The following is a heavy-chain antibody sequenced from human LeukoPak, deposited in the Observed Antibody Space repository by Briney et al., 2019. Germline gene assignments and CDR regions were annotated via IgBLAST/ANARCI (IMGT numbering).Heavy chain of an antibody. CDR3: ARSRGVEMAAPRDYYFDY. V-gene: IGHV4-59*08. CDR1: GGSISSFY. CDR2: IYYTGST. Sequence: SETLSLTCTVSGGSISSFYWSWIRQPPGKGLEWIGYIYYTGSTNYNSSLKSRVTISVDTPKNQFSLKLSSVTAADTAVYYCARSRGVEMAAPRDYYFDYWGQGTLVTVSS. J-gene: IGHJ4*02. D-gene: IGHD5-24*01.